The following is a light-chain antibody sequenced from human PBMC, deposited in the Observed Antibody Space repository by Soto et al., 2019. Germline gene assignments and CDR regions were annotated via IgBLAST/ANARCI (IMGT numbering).Light chain of an antibody. CDR2: LGS. Sequence: DIVMTQSPLSLPVTPGEPASSSCRSSQSLLHSNGYNDLDWYLQKPGQSPQLLIYLGSNRASGVPDMFSGSGSGTDFTLKISRVEAEDVGVYYCMQALQTPYTFGQGTKLEIK. CDR1: QSLLHSNGYND. J-gene: IGKJ2*01. V-gene: IGKV2-28*01. CDR3: MQALQTPYT.